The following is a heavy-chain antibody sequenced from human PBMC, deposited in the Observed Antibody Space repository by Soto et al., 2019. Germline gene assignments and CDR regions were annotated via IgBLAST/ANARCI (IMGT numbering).Heavy chain of an antibody. Sequence: EVQLLESGGGWVQPGGSLRLSCAASGFTFSTFVMTWVRQVPREGLEWISSITGSGKSAYYADSVKGRVTISRDNSKNTLYLQISSLGVDDTAVYHCAVHLGENYYTMDVWGQGPTVTVSS. J-gene: IGHJ6*02. CDR2: ITGSGKSA. CDR1: GFTFSTFV. D-gene: IGHD3-10*01. CDR3: AVHLGENYYTMDV. V-gene: IGHV3-23*01.